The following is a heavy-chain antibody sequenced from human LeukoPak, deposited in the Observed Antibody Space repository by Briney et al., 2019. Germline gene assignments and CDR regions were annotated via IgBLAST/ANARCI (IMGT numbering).Heavy chain of an antibody. V-gene: IGHV1-46*01. D-gene: IGHD1-1*01. CDR1: GYTFTSYD. Sequence: ASVKVSCKASGYTFTSYDINWVRQATGQGLEWMGIINPSGGSTSYAQKFQGRVTMTRDTSTSTVYMELSSLRSEDTAVYYCARRVPGTAGPFDYWGQGTLVTVSS. CDR2: INPSGGST. J-gene: IGHJ4*02. CDR3: ARRVPGTAGPFDY.